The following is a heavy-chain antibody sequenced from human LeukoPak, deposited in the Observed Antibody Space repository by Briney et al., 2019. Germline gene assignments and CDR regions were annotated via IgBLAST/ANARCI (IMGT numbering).Heavy chain of an antibody. J-gene: IGHJ6*03. CDR1: GGTFSSYA. Sequence: GASVKVSCKASGGTFSSYAISWVRQAPGQGLEWMGGIIPIFGTANYAQKFQGRVTITADKSTSTAYMELSSLRSEDTAVNYCARGGVIINSRYYYMDVWGKGTTVTVSS. D-gene: IGHD3-10*01. CDR3: ARGGVIINSRYYYMDV. CDR2: IIPIFGTA. V-gene: IGHV1-69*06.